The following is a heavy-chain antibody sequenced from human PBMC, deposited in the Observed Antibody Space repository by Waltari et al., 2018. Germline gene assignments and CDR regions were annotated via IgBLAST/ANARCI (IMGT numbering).Heavy chain of an antibody. D-gene: IGHD5-12*01. CDR2: ISGSGASA. CDR3: AKGTRGYSAQGNYLEY. J-gene: IGHJ4*02. Sequence: EVQLLESGGGLVQPGGSLRLSCAASGYSFNGYVINWVRQAPGRGLDGVGVISGSGASAFYADSVRGRFTISRDNSQNTVYLVMNSLRAEDTAIYYCAKGTRGYSAQGNYLEYWGQGTLVTVSS. CDR1: GYSFNGYV. V-gene: IGHV3-23*01.